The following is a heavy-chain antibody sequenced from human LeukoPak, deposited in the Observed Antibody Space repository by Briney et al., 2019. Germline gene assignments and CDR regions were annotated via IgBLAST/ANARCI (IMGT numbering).Heavy chain of an antibody. D-gene: IGHD6-6*01. CDR1: GYTFTGYY. V-gene: IGHV1-2*02. J-gene: IGHJ4*02. CDR3: ARARWQLVPYFDS. Sequence: GASVKVSCKASGYTFTGYYMHWVRQAPGQGLEWMGWINPNSGGTNYAQKFQGRVTMTRDTSISTAYMELSRLRSDDTAVYFCARARWQLVPYFDSWGQGTLVTVSS. CDR2: INPNSGGT.